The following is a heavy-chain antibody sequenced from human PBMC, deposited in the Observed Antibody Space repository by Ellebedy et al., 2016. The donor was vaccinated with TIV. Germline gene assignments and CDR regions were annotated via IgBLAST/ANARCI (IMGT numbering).Heavy chain of an antibody. CDR1: GGSFLGYY. D-gene: IGHD3-10*01. CDR3: ARGRRFSASFHPMMSTFEV. J-gene: IGHJ3*01. Sequence: GSLRLSXTVHGGSFLGYYWSWIRQSPGKGLQWIGEINPSGKTNYTTSLKSRLTMSIDTSKRQISLNLNSATVADTAVYFCARGRRFSASFHPMMSTFEVWGQGTTVIVSS. V-gene: IGHV4-34*01. CDR2: INPSGKT.